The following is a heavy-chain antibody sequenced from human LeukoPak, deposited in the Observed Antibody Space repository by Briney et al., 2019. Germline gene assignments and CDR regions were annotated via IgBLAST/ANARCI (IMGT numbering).Heavy chain of an antibody. CDR2: IYYSGNT. D-gene: IGHD4/OR15-4a*01. CDR3: ARDMVRAFDP. CDR1: GDSFNSYY. J-gene: IGHJ5*02. V-gene: IGHV4-59*01. Sequence: SETLSLPCTVSGDSFNSYYWNWIRQPPGKGLEWIGYIYYSGNTNYNPSLKSRVTISVDTSKNQFSLRLSSVIAADTAVYYCARDMVRAFDPWGQGTLVTVSS.